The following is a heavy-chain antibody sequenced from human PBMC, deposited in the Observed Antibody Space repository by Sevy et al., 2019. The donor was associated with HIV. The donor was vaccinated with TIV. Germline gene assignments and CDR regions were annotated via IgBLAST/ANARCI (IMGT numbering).Heavy chain of an antibody. CDR3: ARGTWFGELSGIFDY. V-gene: IGHV3-7*01. D-gene: IGHD3-10*01. CDR1: GFTFSSYW. Sequence: GGSLRLSCAASGFTFSSYWMSWVRQAPGKGLEWVANIKQDGSEKYYVDSVKGRSTISRDNAKNSLYLQMNSLRAEDTAVYYCARGTWFGELSGIFDYWGQGTLVTVSS. CDR2: IKQDGSEK. J-gene: IGHJ4*02.